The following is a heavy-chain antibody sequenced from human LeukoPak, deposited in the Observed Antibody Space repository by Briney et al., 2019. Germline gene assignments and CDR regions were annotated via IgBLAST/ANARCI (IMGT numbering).Heavy chain of an antibody. CDR1: GGSISSYY. D-gene: IGHD3-22*01. CDR3: ARSDVGYDYDSSGYAFYS. Sequence: SETLSLTCTVSGGSISSYYWSWIRQPAGKGLEWIGRIYTSGSTNYNPSLKSRVTMSVDTSKNQFSLKLIPVTAADTAVYYCARSDVGYDYDSSGYAFYSWGQGTMVTAS. J-gene: IGHJ3*02. CDR2: IYTSGST. V-gene: IGHV4-4*07.